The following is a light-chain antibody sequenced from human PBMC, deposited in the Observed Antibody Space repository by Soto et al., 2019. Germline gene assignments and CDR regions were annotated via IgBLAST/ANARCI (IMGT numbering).Light chain of an antibody. CDR2: DVS. Sequence: QSALTQPASVSVSPGQSITISCTGTSSDVGAYHYVSWYQHHPGNAPKLMIYDVSNRPSGVSNRFSGSKSGNTASLTISGLQAEDEAAYYCSSYTRSSPLVFGGGTTLTVL. J-gene: IGLJ2*01. CDR1: SSDVGAYHY. CDR3: SSYTRSSPLV. V-gene: IGLV2-14*03.